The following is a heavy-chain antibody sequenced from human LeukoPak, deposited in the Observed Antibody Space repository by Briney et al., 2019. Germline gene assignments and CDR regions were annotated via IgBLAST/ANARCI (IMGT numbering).Heavy chain of an antibody. CDR3: ARSLGSGWYDY. D-gene: IGHD6-19*01. CDR1: GGTFSSYA. CDR2: IIPTFGTA. V-gene: IGHV1-69*13. Sequence: GASVKVSCKASGGTFSSYAISWVRQAPGQGLEWMGGIIPTFGTANYAQKFQGRVTITADESTSTAYMELSSLRSEGTAVYYCARSLGSGWYDYWGQGTLVTVSS. J-gene: IGHJ4*02.